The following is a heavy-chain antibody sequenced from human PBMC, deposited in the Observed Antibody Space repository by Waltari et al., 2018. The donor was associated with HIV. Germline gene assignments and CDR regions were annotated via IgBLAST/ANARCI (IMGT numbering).Heavy chain of an antibody. CDR2: ISSGSTYI. V-gene: IGHV3-21*06. J-gene: IGHJ3*01. CDR1: GFTFSSYS. Sequence: EVQLVESGGGLVKTGGSLRLSCAASGFTFSSYSMNWVRQAPRKGLEWVSFISSGSTYIYYANSVKGRFTISRDNGKNSLHLQMKGLRAEDTAVYYCARGATDVDAFDFWGQGTMVTVSS. CDR3: ARGATDVDAFDF.